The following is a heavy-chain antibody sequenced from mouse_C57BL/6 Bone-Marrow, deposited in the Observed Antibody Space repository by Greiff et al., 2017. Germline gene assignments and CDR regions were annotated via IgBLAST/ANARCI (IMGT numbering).Heavy chain of an antibody. Sequence: QVQLQQSGAELVRPGTSVKVSCKASGYAFTNYLIEWVKQRPGQGLEWIGVINPGSGGTHYNEKFKGKATLTAYKSSSTAYMQLSSLTSEDSAVYFCARSRGLRRQFAYWGQGTLVTVSA. J-gene: IGHJ3*01. CDR2: INPGSGGT. V-gene: IGHV1-54*01. D-gene: IGHD2-4*01. CDR1: GYAFTNYL. CDR3: ARSRGLRRQFAY.